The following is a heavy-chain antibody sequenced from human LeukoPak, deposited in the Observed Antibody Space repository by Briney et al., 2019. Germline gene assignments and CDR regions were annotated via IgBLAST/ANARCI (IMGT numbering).Heavy chain of an antibody. J-gene: IGHJ4*02. Sequence: RGESLKISCKGSGYSFTSYWIGWVRQMPGKGLECMGIIYPSDSDTRYSPSFQGQVTISADKSITTAYLQWSSLKASDTAMYYCARRYTSASGSDYWGQGTLVTVSS. V-gene: IGHV5-51*01. CDR2: IYPSDSDT. CDR1: GYSFTSYW. D-gene: IGHD6-19*01. CDR3: ARRYTSASGSDY.